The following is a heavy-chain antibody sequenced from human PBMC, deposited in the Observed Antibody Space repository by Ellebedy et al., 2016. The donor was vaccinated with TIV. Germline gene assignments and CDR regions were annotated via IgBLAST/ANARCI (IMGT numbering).Heavy chain of an antibody. CDR1: GGSISSSSYY. CDR3: ARGWGRYCSSTSCYYYYGMDV. CDR2: INHSGST. V-gene: IGHV4-39*07. D-gene: IGHD2-2*01. Sequence: SETLSLXXTVSGGSISSSSYYWGWIRQPPGKGLEWIGEINHSGSTNYNPSLKSRVTISVDTSKNQFSLKLSSVTAADTAVYYCARGWGRYCSSTSCYYYYGMDVWGQGTTVTVSS. J-gene: IGHJ6*02.